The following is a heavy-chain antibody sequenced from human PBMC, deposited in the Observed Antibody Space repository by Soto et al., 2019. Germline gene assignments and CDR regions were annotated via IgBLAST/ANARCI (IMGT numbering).Heavy chain of an antibody. D-gene: IGHD2-2*01. CDR2: IIPIFGTA. V-gene: IGHV1-69*12. J-gene: IGHJ5*02. Sequence: QVQLVQSGAEVKKPGSSVKVSCKASGGTFSSYAISWVRQAPGQGLEWMGGIIPIFGTANYAQKFQGRVTIPAEDPTRQAYMELSSLSSEDPAGYYCALQPAVPYSFNTWGQETLFPVS. CDR1: GGTFSSYA. CDR3: ALQPAVPYSFNT.